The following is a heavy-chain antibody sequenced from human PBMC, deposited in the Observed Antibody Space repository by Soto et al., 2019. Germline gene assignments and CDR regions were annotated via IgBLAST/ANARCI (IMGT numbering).Heavy chain of an antibody. CDR1: GGSFSGYY. Sequence: QVQLQQWGAGLLKPSETLSLTCAVYGGSFSGYYWTWIRQPPGKGLEWIGEINHSGSTHYNPSLMSRVTISEDTCNNQFSQKLSSVTAADTAVYDYTDGVWSNDYWGEGDLVTVSS. CDR3: TDGVWSNDY. D-gene: IGHD3-3*01. V-gene: IGHV4-34*01. J-gene: IGHJ4*02. CDR2: INHSGST.